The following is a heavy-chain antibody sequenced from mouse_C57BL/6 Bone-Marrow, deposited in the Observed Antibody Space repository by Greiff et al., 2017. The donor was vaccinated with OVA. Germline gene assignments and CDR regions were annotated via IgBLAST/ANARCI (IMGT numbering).Heavy chain of an antibody. D-gene: IGHD1-1*01. CDR1: GYTFTSYW. V-gene: IGHV1-55*01. Sequence: VQLQQSGAELVKPGASVKMSCKASGYTFTSYWITWVKQRPGQGLEWIGDIYPGSGSTNYNEKFKSKATLTVDTSSSTAYMQLSSLTSEDSAVYYCALYYYGSSYVGYWGQGTTLTVSS. CDR2: IYPGSGST. CDR3: ALYYYGSSYVGY. J-gene: IGHJ2*01.